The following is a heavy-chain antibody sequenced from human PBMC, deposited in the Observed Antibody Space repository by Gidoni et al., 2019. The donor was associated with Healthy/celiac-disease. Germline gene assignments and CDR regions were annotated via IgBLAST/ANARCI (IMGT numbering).Heavy chain of an antibody. V-gene: IGHV3-23*01. CDR3: AKVARGYYYDSSGPLDY. CDR2: IVGSGGST. J-gene: IGHJ4*02. D-gene: IGHD3-22*01. CDR1: GFTFSSYA. Sequence: EVQLLESGGGLVQPGGSLRLSCSAYGFTFSSYAMSWVRQAPGKGLEWVSAIVGSGGSTYYAESVKGRFTISRDNSKNTLYLKMNSLRAEDTAVYYCAKVARGYYYDSSGPLDYWGQGTLVTVSS.